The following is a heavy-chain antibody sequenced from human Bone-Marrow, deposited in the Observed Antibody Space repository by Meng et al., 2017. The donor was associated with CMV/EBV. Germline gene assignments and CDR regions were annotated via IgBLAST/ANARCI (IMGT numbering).Heavy chain of an antibody. V-gene: IGHV4-39*01. J-gene: IGHJ4*02. CDR2: IYYSGST. CDR3: ARHGFQAYYGFWSGYYGYFDY. Sequence: SETLSLTCTVSGGSISISSYYWGWIRQPPGKGLEWIGSIYYSGSTYYNPSLKSRVTISVDTSKNQFSMKLSSVTAADTAVYYCARHGFQAYYGFWSGYYGYFDYWGQGTLVTVSS. CDR1: GGSISISSYY. D-gene: IGHD3-3*01.